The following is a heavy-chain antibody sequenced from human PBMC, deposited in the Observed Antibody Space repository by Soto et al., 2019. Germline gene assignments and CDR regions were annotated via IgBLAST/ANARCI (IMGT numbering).Heavy chain of an antibody. CDR1: GYIFTNFG. J-gene: IGHJ5*02. CDR2: ISTYNGDT. D-gene: IGHD6-19*01. V-gene: IGHV1-18*04. Sequence: QVQLVQSGAEVKKPGASVKVSCKASGYIFTNFGISWVRPAPGQGLEWMGWISTYNGDTKYAQKLQARVTMTTDTSTSTAYMELRSIISDDTAMYYCAIADGTGWYGSWGQGTLVTVSS. CDR3: AIADGTGWYGS.